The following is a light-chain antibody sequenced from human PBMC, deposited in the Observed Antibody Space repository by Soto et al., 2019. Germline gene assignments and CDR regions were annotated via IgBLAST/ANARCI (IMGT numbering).Light chain of an antibody. Sequence: DIQMTQSPPSLSASVGDSVTITCRASQSISTYLAWYQQKPGKAPKLLMNPSSILQSGVPSRFIGSCSSANFFLPISSRQHEDVATSYCQKSNNTPRGTFCQGTTVEIK. J-gene: IGKJ1*01. CDR3: QKSNNTPRGT. CDR2: PSS. CDR1: QSISTY. V-gene: IGKV1-39*01.